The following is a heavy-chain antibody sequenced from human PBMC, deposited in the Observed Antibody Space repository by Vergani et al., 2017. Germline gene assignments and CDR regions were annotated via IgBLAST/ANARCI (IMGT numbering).Heavy chain of an antibody. CDR1: GGSITYGAFY. CDR3: ARFTFFEYYYGSGSRAFDI. J-gene: IGHJ3*02. Sequence: QLQLQESGPGLVKPSETLSLNCTVSGGSITYGAFYWGWIRQSPGKGLEWIGEINHSGSTNYNPSLKSRVTISVDTSKNQFSLKLSSVTAADTAVYYCARFTFFEYYYGSGSRAFDIWGQGPMVTVSS. V-gene: IGHV4-39*07. D-gene: IGHD3-10*01. CDR2: INHSGST.